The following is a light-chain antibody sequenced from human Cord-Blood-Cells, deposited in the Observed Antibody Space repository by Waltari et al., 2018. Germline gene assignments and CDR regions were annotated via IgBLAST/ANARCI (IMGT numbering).Light chain of an antibody. J-gene: IGKJ2*01. V-gene: IGKV3-15*01. Sequence: EIVMTQSPATLSVSPGERATLSCRASQSVSSNLAWYQQKPGQAPRLLIYGASTRATGIPARFSRSGSGTEFTLTISSLQSEDFAVYYCQQYNNWPPEYTFGQGTKLEIK. CDR3: QQYNNWPPEYT. CDR2: GAS. CDR1: QSVSSN.